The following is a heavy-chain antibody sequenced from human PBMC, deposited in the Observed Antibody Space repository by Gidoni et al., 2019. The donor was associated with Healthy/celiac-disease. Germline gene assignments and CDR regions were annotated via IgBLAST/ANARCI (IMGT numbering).Heavy chain of an antibody. CDR3: ARVVVPAASSYMDV. Sequence: EVQLAEPAGGLVRPGGFLSLSCAAPGLPFSSYEMNWVRQDPGKGLDWVSYISSSGSTRYYTDAVNGRFTISRDNAKNSLYLQINSLRAEHTSVYYWARVVVPAASSYMDVWGKGTTVTVSS. D-gene: IGHD2-2*01. CDR1: GLPFSSYE. V-gene: IGHV3-48*03. J-gene: IGHJ6*03. CDR2: ISSSGSTR.